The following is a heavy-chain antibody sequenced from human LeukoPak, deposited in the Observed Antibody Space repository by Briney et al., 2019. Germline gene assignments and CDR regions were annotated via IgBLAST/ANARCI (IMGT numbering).Heavy chain of an antibody. CDR2: ISTFNDDT. J-gene: IGHJ6*02. Sequence: GDSVKVSCKASGYTFTSYSITWVRQDPGQGLEWMGWISTFNDDTKYPQKFQGRLTMTTDTSTSTAYMELRSLRSDDTAVYYCARFLFGVTYYGMDVWGQGTTVTVSS. CDR1: GYTFTSYS. D-gene: IGHD3-10*01. V-gene: IGHV1-18*01. CDR3: ARFLFGVTYYGMDV.